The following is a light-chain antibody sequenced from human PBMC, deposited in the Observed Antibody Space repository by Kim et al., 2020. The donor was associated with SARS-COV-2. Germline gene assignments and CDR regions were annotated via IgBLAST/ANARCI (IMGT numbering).Light chain of an antibody. CDR1: NSNIGAGYD. J-gene: IGLJ2*01. CDR3: QSYDSSLSAVL. V-gene: IGLV1-40*01. CDR2: ATN. Sequence: RVTNSCTGSNSNIGAGYDVHWYQQVPGTAPKLLIYATNSRPSGVPDRFSGSKSGTSASLAITGLQAEDEADYYCQSYDSSLSAVLFGGGTQLTVL.